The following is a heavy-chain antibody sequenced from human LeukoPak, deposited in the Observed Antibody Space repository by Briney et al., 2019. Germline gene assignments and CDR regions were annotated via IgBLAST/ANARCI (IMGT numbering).Heavy chain of an antibody. CDR3: AKAGFRCSSTSCYKYFQH. J-gene: IGHJ1*01. D-gene: IGHD2-2*02. V-gene: IGHV3-30*18. Sequence: PGRSLRLSCAASGFTLSSYGMHWVRQAPGKGLEWVAVISYDGSNKYYADSVKGRFTISRDNSKNTLYLQMNSLRAEDTAVYYCAKAGFRCSSTSCYKYFQHWGQGTLVTVSS. CDR2: ISYDGSNK. CDR1: GFTLSSYG.